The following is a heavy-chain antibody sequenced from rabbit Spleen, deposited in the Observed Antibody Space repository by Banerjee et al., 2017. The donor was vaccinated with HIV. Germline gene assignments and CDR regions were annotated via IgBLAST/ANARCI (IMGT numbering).Heavy chain of an antibody. Sequence: QEQLVESGGGLVQPEGSLTLTCTASGFSFSNNYYICWVRQAPGKGLEWIGCIHTRSGGNIYYATWAKGRFTISKTSPTTVTLQMTSLTAADTATYFCVRDGDGINVFWYFNFWGQGTLVTVS. CDR1: GFSFSNNYY. V-gene: IGHV1S45*01. J-gene: IGHJ4*01. D-gene: IGHD2-1*01. CDR2: IHTRSGGNI. CDR3: VRDGDGINVFWYFNF.